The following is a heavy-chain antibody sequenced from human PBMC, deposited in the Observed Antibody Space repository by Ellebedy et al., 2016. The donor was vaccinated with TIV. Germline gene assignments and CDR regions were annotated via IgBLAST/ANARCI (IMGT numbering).Heavy chain of an antibody. CDR1: GFTFSSYG. V-gene: IGHV3-30*03. CDR3: ASPGWIGDRYDY. Sequence: GESLKISCAASGFTFSSYGMHWVRQAPGKGLEWVAVISYDGSNKYYADSVRGRFTISRDISKNTLNLQMNTLRAEDTALYYCASPGWIGDRYDYWGQGILVTVSS. J-gene: IGHJ4*02. CDR2: ISYDGSNK. D-gene: IGHD5-12*01.